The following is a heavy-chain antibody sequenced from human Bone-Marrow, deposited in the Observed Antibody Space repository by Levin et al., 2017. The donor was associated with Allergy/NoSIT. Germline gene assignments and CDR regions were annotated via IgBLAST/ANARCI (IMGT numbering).Heavy chain of an antibody. D-gene: IGHD1-1*01. V-gene: IGHV3-30*18. CDR2: ISDDGSNK. CDR3: VKALHSTGTTRMAFDI. CDR1: GFTFSNFG. Sequence: GESLKISCAASGFTFSNFGMHWVRQAPGKGLEWVAVISDDGSNKYYAESVKGRFTTSRDNSKNTLYLLMNSLRTEDTAVYYCVKALHSTGTTRMAFDIWGHGTMVTVSS. J-gene: IGHJ3*02.